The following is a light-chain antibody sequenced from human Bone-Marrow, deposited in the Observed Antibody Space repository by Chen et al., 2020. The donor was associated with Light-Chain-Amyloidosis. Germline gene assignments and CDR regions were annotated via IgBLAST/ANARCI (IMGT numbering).Light chain of an antibody. V-gene: IGLV3-21*02. CDR2: DDS. CDR1: NIGSTS. Sequence: SYVLTQPSSVSVAPGQTAPIACGGNNIGSTSVHWYQQTPGQAPLLVVYDDSDRPSGIPERLSGSNSGNTATLTISGVEAGEEADYYCQVWDRSSDRPVFGGGTKLPVL. CDR3: QVWDRSSDRPV. J-gene: IGLJ3*02.